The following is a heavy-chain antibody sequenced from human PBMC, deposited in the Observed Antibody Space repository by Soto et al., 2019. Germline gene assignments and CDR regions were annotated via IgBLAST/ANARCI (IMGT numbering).Heavy chain of an antibody. D-gene: IGHD5-12*01. Sequence: ASVKGSCKASEDTFASYDINWLRQAPGQGHEWLGWMNPTSGNTGYAQKFQGRVIMTRDTSISTAYMELSTLRSEDTALYYCVVATADAFDIWGQGTMVTVS. V-gene: IGHV1-8*01. J-gene: IGHJ3*02. CDR1: EDTFASYD. CDR3: VVATADAFDI. CDR2: MNPTSGNT.